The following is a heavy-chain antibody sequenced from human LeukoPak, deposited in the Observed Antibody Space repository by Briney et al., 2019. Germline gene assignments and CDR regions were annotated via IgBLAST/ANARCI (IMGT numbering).Heavy chain of an antibody. Sequence: SETLSLTCTVSGGSISTSNYYWAWIRQPPGKGLEWIGEINHSGSTNYNPSLKSRVTISVDTSKNQFSLKLSSVTAADTAVYYCARGGGRNTMVRKPYDYWGQGTLVTVSS. CDR1: GGSISTSNYY. J-gene: IGHJ4*02. D-gene: IGHD3-10*01. CDR3: ARGGGRNTMVRKPYDY. V-gene: IGHV4-39*07. CDR2: INHSGST.